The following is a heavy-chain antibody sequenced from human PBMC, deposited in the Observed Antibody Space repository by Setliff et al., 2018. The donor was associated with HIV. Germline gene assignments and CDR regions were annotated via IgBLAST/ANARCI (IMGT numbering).Heavy chain of an antibody. CDR3: ARAPPMLLGIATYYYYYMDV. D-gene: IGHD7-27*01. J-gene: IGHJ6*03. V-gene: IGHV4-31*03. CDR1: GDSISSGGYY. Sequence: SETLSLTCTVSGDSISSGGYYWSWIRQFPGKGLEWIGYIYYSGSTYYNPSLKSRVTISVDTSKNQFSLKLSSVTAADTAVYYCARAPPMLLGIATYYYYYMDVWGKGTTVTVSS. CDR2: IYYSGST.